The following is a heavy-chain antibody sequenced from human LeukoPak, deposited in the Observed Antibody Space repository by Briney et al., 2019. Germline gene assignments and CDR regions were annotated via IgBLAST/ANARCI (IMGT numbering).Heavy chain of an antibody. CDR1: GFTFSSYA. D-gene: IGHD1-26*01. J-gene: IGHJ4*02. V-gene: IGHV3-23*01. CDR3: AKSPLRELRGDFDY. CDR2: ISVSGGST. Sequence: GGSLRLSCSASGFTFSSYAMSWVRQAPGKGLEWVSAISVSGGSTDYAESVKGRFTISRENSKKTLYLKINSLRAEDTAVYYCAKSPLRELRGDFDYWGEGTLVTVSS.